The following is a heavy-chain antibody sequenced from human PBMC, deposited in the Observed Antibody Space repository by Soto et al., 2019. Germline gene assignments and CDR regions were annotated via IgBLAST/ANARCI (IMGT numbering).Heavy chain of an antibody. D-gene: IGHD6-13*01. V-gene: IGHV4-59*01. CDR1: GGSISSYY. CDR3: ARGAIAASAFDI. CDR2: IYYSGST. Sequence: SETLSLTCTVSGGSISSYYWSWIRQPPGKGLEWIGYIYYSGSTNYNPSLKSRVTISVDTSKNQFSLKLSSVTAADTAVYYCARGAIAASAFDIWGQGTMVTVSS. J-gene: IGHJ3*02.